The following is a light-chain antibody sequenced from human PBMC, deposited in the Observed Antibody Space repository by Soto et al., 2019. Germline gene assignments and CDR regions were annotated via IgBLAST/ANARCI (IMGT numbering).Light chain of an antibody. CDR1: QTVRNN. CDR2: GAS. J-gene: IGKJ4*01. V-gene: IGKV3-15*01. Sequence: EIVMTQSPATLSVSPGGRATLSCRASQTVRNNYLAWYQQKPGQTPRLLIYGASTRATGVPARFSGSGSGTEFTLTINSLQSEDFAVYYCQRYNNWPLTFGGGTKVDI. CDR3: QRYNNWPLT.